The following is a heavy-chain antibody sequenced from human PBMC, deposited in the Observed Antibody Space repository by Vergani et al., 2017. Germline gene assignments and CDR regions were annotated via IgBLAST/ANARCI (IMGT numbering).Heavy chain of an antibody. V-gene: IGHV4-59*01. CDR2: IYYSGST. J-gene: IGHJ4*02. D-gene: IGHD2-15*01. CDR1: GGSLSSYY. Sequence: QVQLQESGPGLVKPSETLSLTCTVSGGSLSSYYRSWIRQPPGKGLEWIGYIYYSGSTNYNPPLKCRVTISVDTSKNQFSLKLSSVTAADTAVYYCARGIRYCSGGSCYLTPLDYWGQGTLVTVSS. CDR3: ARGIRYCSGGSCYLTPLDY.